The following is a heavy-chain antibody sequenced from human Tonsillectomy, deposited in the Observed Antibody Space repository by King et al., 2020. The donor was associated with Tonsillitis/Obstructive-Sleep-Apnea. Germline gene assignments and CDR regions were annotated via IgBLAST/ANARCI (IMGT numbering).Heavy chain of an antibody. D-gene: IGHD3-16*01. CDR1: GGSISSGGYF. V-gene: IGHV4-31*03. CDR2: IYYSGNT. CDR3: ARAVMLGDYVDH. Sequence: VQLQESGPGLVKPSQTLPLTCTVSGGSISSGGYFWSWIRQHPGKGLEWIGYIYYSGNTYYNPSLKSRVTISVDTSKNQFSLRLSSVTAADTAVYYCARAVMLGDYVDHWGQGTLVTVSS. J-gene: IGHJ4*02.